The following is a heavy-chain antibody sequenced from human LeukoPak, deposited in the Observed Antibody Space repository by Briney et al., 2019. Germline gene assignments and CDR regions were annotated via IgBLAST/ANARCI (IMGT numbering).Heavy chain of an antibody. CDR3: AREDWWLRLDY. Sequence: GGSLRLSCAASGFTVSSNYMSWVRQAPGKGLEWVSAISGSGGSTYYADSVKGRFTISRDNSKNTLYLQMNSLRAEDTAVYYCAREDWWLRLDYWGQGTLVTVSS. V-gene: IGHV3-23*01. CDR1: GFTVSSNY. D-gene: IGHD5-12*01. CDR2: ISGSGGST. J-gene: IGHJ4*02.